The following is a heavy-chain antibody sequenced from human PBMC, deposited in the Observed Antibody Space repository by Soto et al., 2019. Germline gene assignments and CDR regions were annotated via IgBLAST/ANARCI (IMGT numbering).Heavy chain of an antibody. CDR3: AREPRDDYHDSSGYYHPFDY. CDR2: IYYSGST. CDR1: GGSISSYY. J-gene: IGHJ4*02. Sequence: PSETLSLTCTVSGGSISSYYWSWIRQPPGKGLEWIGYIYYSGSTNYNPSLKSRVTISVDTSKNQSSLKLSSVTAADTAVYYCAREPRDDYHDSSGYYHPFDYWGQGTLVSVSS. D-gene: IGHD3-22*01. V-gene: IGHV4-59*01.